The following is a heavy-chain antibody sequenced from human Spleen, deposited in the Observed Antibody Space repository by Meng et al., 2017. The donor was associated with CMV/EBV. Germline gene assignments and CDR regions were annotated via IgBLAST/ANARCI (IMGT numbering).Heavy chain of an antibody. CDR2: ISAYNGNT. CDR1: GYTFTSYG. J-gene: IGHJ4*02. Sequence: QIQLVQDGPELRRPGASVQACCEASGYTFTSYGISWVRQAPGQGLEWMGWISAYNGNTNYAQKLQGRVTMTTDTSTSTAYMELRSLRSDDTAVYYCARGAEGGKLYYFDYWGQGTLVTVSS. V-gene: IGHV1-18*01. D-gene: IGHD1-1*01. CDR3: ARGAEGGKLYYFDY.